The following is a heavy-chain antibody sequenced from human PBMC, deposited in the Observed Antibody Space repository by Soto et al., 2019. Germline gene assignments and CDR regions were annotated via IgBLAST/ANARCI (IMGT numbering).Heavy chain of an antibody. Sequence: SGPPLVNPTQTLTLTCTFSGFSLHTRGVGVGWFRQPPGTALEWLAVIYWDDDRRYSPYLNSRLTITKDTSRNQVVLTMTNMEHVVTATYYCAHIMNTYGGVIGLDAFDNWGQGTMVTVSS. CDR2: IYWDDDR. J-gene: IGHJ3*02. CDR3: AHIMNTYGGVIGLDAFDN. V-gene: IGHV2-5*02. D-gene: IGHD3-16*02. CDR1: GFSLHTRGVG.